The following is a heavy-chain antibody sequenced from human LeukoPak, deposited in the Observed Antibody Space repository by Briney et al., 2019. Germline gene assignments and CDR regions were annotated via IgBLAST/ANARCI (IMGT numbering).Heavy chain of an antibody. D-gene: IGHD6-13*01. CDR3: ARDRVVGQRLVNELNPIDY. V-gene: IGHV1-18*01. CDR2: ISAYNGNT. CDR1: GYTFTSYG. Sequence: ASVKVSCKASGYTFTSYGISWVRQAPGQGLEWMGWISAYNGNTSYAQKLQGRVTMTTDTSTSTAYMELRSLRSDDTAVYYCARDRVVGQRLVNELNPIDYWGQGTLVTVSS. J-gene: IGHJ4*02.